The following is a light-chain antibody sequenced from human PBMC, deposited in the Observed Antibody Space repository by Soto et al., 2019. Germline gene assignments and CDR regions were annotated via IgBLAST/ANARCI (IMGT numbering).Light chain of an antibody. CDR2: ETD. Sequence: QSVLTQPPSVSAAPGQKVTVSCSGSSSDIGSNYVCWYQQLSGTAPKLLIYETDRRLSGIPDRFSGSKSGTSATLDITGLQTGDEGIYYSGTWDSSLSADVFGTGTKLTVL. CDR3: GTWDSSLSADV. CDR1: SSDIGSNY. J-gene: IGLJ1*01. V-gene: IGLV1-51*02.